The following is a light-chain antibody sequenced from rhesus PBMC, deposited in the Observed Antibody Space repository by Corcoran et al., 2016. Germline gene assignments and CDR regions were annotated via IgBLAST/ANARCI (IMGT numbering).Light chain of an antibody. Sequence: AVVTQAPSLTVSPGGTVTLPCGSSTGAVTSGNYSHWFQQRPGQAPRGLIYNTNNKHSWTPARFSGALAGGKSALTLSGAQPEDETEYYCLLYNRGGHVFGSGTKWTV. CDR1: TGAVTSGNY. CDR2: NTN. V-gene: IGLV7-71*01. CDR3: LLYNRGGHV. J-gene: IGLJ6*01.